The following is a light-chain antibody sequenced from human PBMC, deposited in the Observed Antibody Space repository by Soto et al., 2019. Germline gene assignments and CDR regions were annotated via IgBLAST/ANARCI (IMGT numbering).Light chain of an antibody. Sequence: EIVLTQSPGTLSFSPWEIAALSCMASQSISNYLVWYQQKPGQAPRLLIYGAYTRATGIPARFSGSGSGTDFTLTISSLQSEDFAVYYCQHYNYWPPKTFGQGTKVDI. CDR2: GAY. J-gene: IGKJ1*01. CDR1: QSISNY. CDR3: QHYNYWPPKT. V-gene: IGKV3-15*01.